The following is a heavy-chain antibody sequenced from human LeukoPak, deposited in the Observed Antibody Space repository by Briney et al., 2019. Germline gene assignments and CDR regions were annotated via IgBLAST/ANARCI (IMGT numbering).Heavy chain of an antibody. CDR3: ARLWDSTGLYFYYYMDV. J-gene: IGHJ6*03. CDR2: YHIGNT. D-gene: IGHD6-19*01. V-gene: IGHV4-39*01. Sequence: SETLSPTCTVSGVSISGDTYYWGWIRQPPGKGLEWIGNYHIGNTYYNPSLKSRVTISEDTSKNQFSLRVNSVTAADTAVYYCARLWDSTGLYFYYYMDVWGEGTTVTVSS. CDR1: GVSISGDTYY.